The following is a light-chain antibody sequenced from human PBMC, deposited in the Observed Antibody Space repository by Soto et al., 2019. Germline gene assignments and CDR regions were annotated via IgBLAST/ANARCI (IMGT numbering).Light chain of an antibody. J-gene: IGKJ1*01. CDR2: AAS. CDR3: QQSYSTPRT. CDR1: QTISSY. Sequence: DIQMTQSPSSLSASVGDRVTITCRASQTISSYLNWYHQKPGKAPKLLIYAASNLQSGVPSRFSGSGSGTDFTLTISSLQPEDFATYYCQQSYSTPRTFGQGTKVEIK. V-gene: IGKV1-39*01.